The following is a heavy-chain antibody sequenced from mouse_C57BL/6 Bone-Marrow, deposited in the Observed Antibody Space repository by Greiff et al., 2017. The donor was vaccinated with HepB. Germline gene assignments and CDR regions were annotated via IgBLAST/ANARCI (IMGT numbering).Heavy chain of an antibody. Sequence: QVQLQQPGAELVKPGASVKLSCTASGYTFTSYWMHWVKQRPGQGLEWIGMIHPNSGSTNYNEKFKSKATLTADKSSSTAYMQLSSLTSEDAAVYYSARRWDYYGKDFDDWGQGTTLTVSS. V-gene: IGHV1-64*01. D-gene: IGHD1-1*01. CDR2: IHPNSGST. CDR1: GYTFTSYW. CDR3: ARRWDYYGKDFDD. J-gene: IGHJ2*01.